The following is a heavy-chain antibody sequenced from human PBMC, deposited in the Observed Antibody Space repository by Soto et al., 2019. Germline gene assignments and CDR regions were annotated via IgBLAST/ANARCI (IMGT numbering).Heavy chain of an antibody. CDR2: INPSGGST. V-gene: IGHV1-46*03. D-gene: IGHD6-13*01. CDR1: GYTFTSYY. J-gene: IGHJ6*03. Sequence: ASVKVSCKASGYTFTSYYMHWVRQAPGQGLEWMGIINPSGGSTSYAQKFQGRVTMTRDTSTSTVYMELSSLRSEDTAVYYCARAGAAKLYYYYYMDVWGKGTTVTVSS. CDR3: ARAGAAKLYYYYYMDV.